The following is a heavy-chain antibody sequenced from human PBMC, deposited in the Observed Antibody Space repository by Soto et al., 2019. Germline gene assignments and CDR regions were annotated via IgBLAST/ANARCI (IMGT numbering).Heavy chain of an antibody. J-gene: IGHJ4*02. V-gene: IGHV3-15*01. Sequence: GGSLRLSCAASGFAFSNAWMSWVRQAPGKWLEWVGRIKSKTDGGTTDYAAPVKGRFTISRDDSKNTLYLQMNSLKTEDTAVYYCTTVQGVIAAAGTRDYWGQGXLVTVSS. CDR1: GFAFSNAW. CDR3: TTVQGVIAAAGTRDY. CDR2: IKSKTDGGTT. D-gene: IGHD6-13*01.